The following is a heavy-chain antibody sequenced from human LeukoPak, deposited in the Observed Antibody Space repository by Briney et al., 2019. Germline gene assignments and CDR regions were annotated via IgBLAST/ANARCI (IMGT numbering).Heavy chain of an antibody. D-gene: IGHD3-3*01. V-gene: IGHV3-23*01. CDR2: ISGSGGST. CDR1: GFTFSSYA. Sequence: GGSLRLSCAASGFTFSSYAMSWVRQAPGKGLEWVSAISGSGGSTYYADSVKGRFTISRDNSKNTLYLQMNSLRAEDTAVYYCAKSAPPQYYDFWSGSFNPYFDYWGPGTLVTVSS. J-gene: IGHJ4*02. CDR3: AKSAPPQYYDFWSGSFNPYFDY.